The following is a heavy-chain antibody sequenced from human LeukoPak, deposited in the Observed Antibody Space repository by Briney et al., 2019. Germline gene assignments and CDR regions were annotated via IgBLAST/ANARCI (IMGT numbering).Heavy chain of an antibody. J-gene: IGHJ4*02. CDR2: ISSSSSYT. Sequence: GGSLRLSCAASGFTFSDYYMSWIRQAPGKGLEWVSYISSSSSYTNCADSVKGRFTISRDNAKNSLYLQMNSLRAEDTAVYYCAREGKDITMVRGARRGFDYWGQGTLVTVSS. CDR1: GFTFSDYY. D-gene: IGHD3-10*01. V-gene: IGHV3-11*05. CDR3: AREGKDITMVRGARRGFDY.